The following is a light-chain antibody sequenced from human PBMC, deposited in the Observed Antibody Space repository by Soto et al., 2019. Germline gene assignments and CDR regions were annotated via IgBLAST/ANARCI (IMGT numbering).Light chain of an antibody. J-gene: IGLJ3*02. Sequence: QSALTQPASVSGSPGQSITISCTGTSSDVGGYNYVSWYQQHPGKAPKLMIYEVSNRPAGVSNRFSGSKSGNTASLTISGLQAEDESDYYCSSYTSSSTLLFGGGTMLPVL. V-gene: IGLV2-14*01. CDR1: SSDVGGYNY. CDR2: EVS. CDR3: SSYTSSSTLL.